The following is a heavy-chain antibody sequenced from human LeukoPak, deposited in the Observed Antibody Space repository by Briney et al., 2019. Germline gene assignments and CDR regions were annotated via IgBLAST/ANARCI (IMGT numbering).Heavy chain of an antibody. D-gene: IGHD6-19*01. CDR1: GFTFTDYS. J-gene: IGHJ4*02. Sequence: GGSLRLSCAASGFTFTDYSMSWVRQAPGKGLEWVANINEDGSNKWHLGSVKGRFTVSRDNARNALYLQMNSLRVEDTAVYYCTRVIVAVPGYFDYFDFWGQGALVTVSS. CDR2: INEDGSNK. V-gene: IGHV3-7*01. CDR3: TRVIVAVPGYFDYFDF.